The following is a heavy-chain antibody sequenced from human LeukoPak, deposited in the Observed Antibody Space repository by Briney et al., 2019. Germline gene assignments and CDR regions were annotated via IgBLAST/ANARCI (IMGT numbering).Heavy chain of an antibody. D-gene: IGHD3-22*01. CDR3: ARGYYDSSGLDY. CDR1: GFAFSDYY. V-gene: IGHV3-11*01. CDR2: ITSSGSTI. Sequence: GGSLRLSCAGSGFAFSDYYMTWIRQAPGKGLEWVSYITSSGSTIYYADSVKGRFTISRDNAKNSLYLQMNSLRAEDTAVYYCARGYYDSSGLDYWGQGTLVTVSS. J-gene: IGHJ4*02.